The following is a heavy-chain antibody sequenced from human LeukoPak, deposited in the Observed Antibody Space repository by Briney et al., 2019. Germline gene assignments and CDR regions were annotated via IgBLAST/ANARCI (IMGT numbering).Heavy chain of an antibody. D-gene: IGHD2-2*01. CDR1: GFTFSSYG. J-gene: IGHJ6*03. CDR3: ARGESTGYYMDV. CDR2: ISGSGGST. V-gene: IGHV3-23*01. Sequence: AGGSLRLSCAASGFTFSSYGMSWVRQAPGKGLEWVSAISGSGGSTYYADSVKGRFTISRDNAKNSLYLQINSLRAEDTAVYYCARGESTGYYMDVWGKGTTVTISS.